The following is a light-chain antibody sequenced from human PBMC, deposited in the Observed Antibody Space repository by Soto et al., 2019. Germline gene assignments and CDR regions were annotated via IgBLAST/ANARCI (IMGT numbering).Light chain of an antibody. CDR2: GAS. J-gene: IGKJ5*01. V-gene: IGKV3D-15*01. Sequence: EIVMTQSPATLSVSPGERATLSCRASQNVRSNLAWYQQKPGQAPRLLIYGASTRAAGIPDRFSGSGSGTDFTLTITRLEPEDSAVYFCQQYTGPPTTFGQGTRLEIK. CDR1: QNVRSN. CDR3: QQYTGPPTT.